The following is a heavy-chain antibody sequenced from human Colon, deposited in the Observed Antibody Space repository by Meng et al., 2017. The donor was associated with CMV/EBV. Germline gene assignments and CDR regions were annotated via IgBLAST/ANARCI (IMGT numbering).Heavy chain of an antibody. V-gene: IGHV2-5*02. D-gene: IGHD6-6*01. CDR2: IHGDDNN. J-gene: IGHJ4*02. CDR1: GFSLSTITVS. Sequence: VKESGPTLVKTTQNITLTCSFSGFSLSTITVSVGWIRQPPGKALEWLALIHGDDNNEYNPSLSNRLTVTRDTSKNQVFLTLTNVDPVDTGTYYCVQRHSSSTGEVHWGQGTLVTVSS. CDR3: VQRHSSSTGEVH.